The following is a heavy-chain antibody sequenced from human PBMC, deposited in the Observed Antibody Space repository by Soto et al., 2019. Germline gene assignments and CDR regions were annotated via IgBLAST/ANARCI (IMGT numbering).Heavy chain of an antibody. CDR1: GFTFSSYG. J-gene: IGHJ4*02. CDR3: ARADWGYYFDY. Sequence: QVQLVESGGGVAQPGRSLRLSCAASGFTFSSYGMHWVRQAPGKGLEWVAVIWYDGSNKYYADSVKGRFTISRDNSKNTLYLQMNSLRAEDTAVYYCARADWGYYFDYWGQGTLVTVSS. CDR2: IWYDGSNK. V-gene: IGHV3-33*01. D-gene: IGHD7-27*01.